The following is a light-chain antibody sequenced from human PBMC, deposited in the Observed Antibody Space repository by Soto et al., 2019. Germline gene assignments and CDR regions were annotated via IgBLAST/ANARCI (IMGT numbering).Light chain of an antibody. CDR2: RNN. J-gene: IGLJ1*01. V-gene: IGLV1-44*01. CDR1: SSNVVGNI. CDR3: QSYDSSLSGYV. Sequence: QTVVTQPPSASATPGQRVTISCSGSSSNVVGNIVSWYQQLPGTAPKLLIYRNNQRPSGLPDRFSGSKSGTSAFLAISGLQSEDEADYYCQSYDSSLSGYVFGTGTKVTVL.